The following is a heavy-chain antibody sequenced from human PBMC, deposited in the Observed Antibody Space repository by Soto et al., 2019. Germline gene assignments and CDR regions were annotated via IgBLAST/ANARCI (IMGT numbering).Heavy chain of an antibody. V-gene: IGHV3-30-3*01. D-gene: IGHD5-12*01. CDR3: AKDREEHSGFDYPDY. CDR1: GFTFSNYA. J-gene: IGHJ4*02. Sequence: PGGSLRLSCAASGFTFSNYAVHWVRQAPGKGLEWVGLISYDGSNKYYADSVRGRFTISRDNSKSTLYLQMNSLRTEDTAVYYCAKDREEHSGFDYPDYWGQGNLVTVSS. CDR2: ISYDGSNK.